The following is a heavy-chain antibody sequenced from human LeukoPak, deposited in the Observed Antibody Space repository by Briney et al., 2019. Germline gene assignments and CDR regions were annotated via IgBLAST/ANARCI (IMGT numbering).Heavy chain of an antibody. D-gene: IGHD6-6*01. V-gene: IGHV1-46*01. Sequence: ASVKVSCKASGYTFTSYGISRVRQGPGQGLEWMGIINPSGGSTSYAQKFQGRVTMTRDTSTNTVYMELSSLRSEDTAVFYCVRGASSIAALNPFWYFDLWGRGTLVTVSS. J-gene: IGHJ2*01. CDR2: INPSGGST. CDR3: VRGASSIAALNPFWYFDL. CDR1: GYTFTSYG.